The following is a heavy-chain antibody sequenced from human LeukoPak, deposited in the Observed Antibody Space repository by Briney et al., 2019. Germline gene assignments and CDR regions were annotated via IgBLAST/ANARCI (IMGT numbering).Heavy chain of an antibody. V-gene: IGHV4-59*08. D-gene: IGHD5-12*01. CDR1: GGSISSYY. CDR3: ARQGTAYSFDF. Sequence: SETLSLTCTVSGGSISSYYWSWIRQPPGKGLEWIGHIYSTGTTNYNPSLKSRVTISVDTSKNQFSLKLSSVTAADTAVYYCARQGTAYSFDFWGQGTLVSVSS. J-gene: IGHJ4*02. CDR2: IYSTGTT.